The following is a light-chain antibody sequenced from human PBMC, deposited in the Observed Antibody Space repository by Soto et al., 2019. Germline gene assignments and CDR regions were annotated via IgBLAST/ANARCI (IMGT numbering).Light chain of an antibody. CDR3: QHYNSYSEA. CDR2: KAS. V-gene: IGKV1-5*03. Sequence: DIQMTQSPSTLSVSVGDRVTITFRAGQTIGSWLSWYQQKPGKALKLLIYKASTLKSGVPSRFSGSGSGTEFTLTISSLQPDDFATYYCQHYNSYSEAFGQGTKVDIK. CDR1: QTIGSW. J-gene: IGKJ1*01.